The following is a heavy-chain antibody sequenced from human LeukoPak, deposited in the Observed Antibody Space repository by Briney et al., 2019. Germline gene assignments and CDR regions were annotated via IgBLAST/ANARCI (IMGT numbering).Heavy chain of an antibody. CDR3: ARRLGIAMSEWFDP. CDR1: GYRFTSYW. Sequence: GESLKISFKGSGYRFTSYWIGWVRQMPGKGLELMGIIYPGDYDTRYSPSFQGQVNISVDKSINTAYLQWSSLKASDTAMYYCARRLGIAMSEWFDPWGQGTMVTVSS. V-gene: IGHV5-51*01. J-gene: IGHJ5*02. D-gene: IGHD6-13*01. CDR2: IYPGDYDT.